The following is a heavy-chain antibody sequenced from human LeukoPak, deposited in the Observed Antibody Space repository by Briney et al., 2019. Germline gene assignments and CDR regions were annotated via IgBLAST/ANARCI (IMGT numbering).Heavy chain of an antibody. CDR1: GGSISSGSYY. Sequence: PSETLSLTCAVSGGSISSGSYYWSWIRQPAGKGLEWIGRIYTSGSTNYNPSLKSRVTISVDTSKNQFSLKLSSVTAADTAVYYCANSNYCSSTSCYQPGLYYYYYMDVWGKGTTVTVSS. CDR2: IYTSGST. J-gene: IGHJ6*03. CDR3: ANSNYCSSTSCYQPGLYYYYYMDV. D-gene: IGHD2-2*01. V-gene: IGHV4-61*02.